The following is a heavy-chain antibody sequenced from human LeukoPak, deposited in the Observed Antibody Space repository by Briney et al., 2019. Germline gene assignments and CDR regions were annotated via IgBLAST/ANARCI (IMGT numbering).Heavy chain of an antibody. J-gene: IGHJ4*02. CDR2: IFGGGGST. CDR3: AKDFPHGYSYDPLFDY. Sequence: PGGSLRLSCAASGFTFSSFAMSWVRQAPGKGLEWVSGIFGGGGSTYYADSVKGRFTISRDNSKNTLYLQMNSLGAEDTALYYCAKDFPHGYSYDPLFDYWGRGTLVTVSS. D-gene: IGHD5-18*01. CDR1: GFTFSSFA. V-gene: IGHV3-23*01.